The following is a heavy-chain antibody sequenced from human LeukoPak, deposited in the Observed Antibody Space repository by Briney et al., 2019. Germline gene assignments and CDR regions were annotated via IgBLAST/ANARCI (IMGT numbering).Heavy chain of an antibody. D-gene: IGHD6-6*01. CDR1: GGSISSYY. CDR3: ARRADRDSSSSRNWYFDL. Sequence: PSETLSLTCTVSGGSISSYYWSWIRQPPGKGLEWIGYIYTSGSTNYNPSLKSRVTIPVDTSKNQFSLKLSSVTAADTAVYYCARRADRDSSSSRNWYFDLWGRGTLVTVSS. V-gene: IGHV4-4*09. J-gene: IGHJ2*01. CDR2: IYTSGST.